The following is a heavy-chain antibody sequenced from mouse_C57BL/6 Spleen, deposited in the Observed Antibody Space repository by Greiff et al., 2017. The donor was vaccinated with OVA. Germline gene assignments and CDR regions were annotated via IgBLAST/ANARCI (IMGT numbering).Heavy chain of an antibody. CDR1: GFTFSSYT. CDR3: ARLFLYYFDY. V-gene: IGHV5-9*01. CDR2: ISGGGGNT. Sequence: EVMLVESGGGLVKPGGSLKLSCAASGFTFSSYTMSWVRQTPEKRLEWVATISGGGGNTYYPVSVKGRFTISSDKAKNTLYLRMSSLRSEDTALYYCARLFLYYFDYWGQGTTLTVSS. J-gene: IGHJ2*01.